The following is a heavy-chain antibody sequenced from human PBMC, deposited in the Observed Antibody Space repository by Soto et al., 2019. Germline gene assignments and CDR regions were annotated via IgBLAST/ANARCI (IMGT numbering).Heavy chain of an antibody. CDR3: TTDVWPYFQSDY. Sequence: VQLVESGGGFVKPGGSLRLSCAASGLTFSNVWMNWVRQAPGKGLEWVGHIKSKTDGGTTDYAAPVKGRFTISRDDSKNTLYLQMNSLKLDDTGVYYCTTDVWPYFQSDYWGQGTLVTVSP. V-gene: IGHV3-15*07. D-gene: IGHD2-8*01. CDR2: IKSKTDGGTT. CDR1: GLTFSNVW. J-gene: IGHJ4*02.